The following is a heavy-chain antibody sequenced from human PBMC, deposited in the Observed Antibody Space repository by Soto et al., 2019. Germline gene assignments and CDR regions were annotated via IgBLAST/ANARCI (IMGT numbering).Heavy chain of an antibody. Sequence: GGTLRLSCAASGFTLRRYAVHWVRQAPGKGLDWVSSISGSGTNSYYADSVKGRFTISRDNSKNEVYLEMHGLRGEDTAIYYCANGRSPAPDYYVDSWGQGTLVTVFS. V-gene: IGHV3-23*01. CDR2: ISGSGTNS. CDR3: ANGRSPAPDYYVDS. J-gene: IGHJ4*02. D-gene: IGHD2-21*02. CDR1: GFTLRRYA.